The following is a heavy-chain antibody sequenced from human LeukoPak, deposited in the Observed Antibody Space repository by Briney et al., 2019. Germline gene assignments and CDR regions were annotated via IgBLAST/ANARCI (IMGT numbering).Heavy chain of an antibody. CDR3: ARTPYYYDSSGYYSFDY. CDR2: IYYSGST. V-gene: IGHV4-39*07. CDR1: GGSISSSSYH. Sequence: NPSETLSLTCTVSGGSISSSSYHWGWIRQPPGKGLEWIGSIYYSGSTYYNPSLKSRVTISVDTSKNQFSLKLSSVTAADTAVYYCARTPYYYDSSGYYSFDYWGQGTLVTVSS. J-gene: IGHJ4*02. D-gene: IGHD3-22*01.